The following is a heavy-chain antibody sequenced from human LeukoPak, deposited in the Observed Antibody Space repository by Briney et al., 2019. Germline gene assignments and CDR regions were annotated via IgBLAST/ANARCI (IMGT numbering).Heavy chain of an antibody. D-gene: IGHD3-22*01. V-gene: IGHV3-30*02. J-gene: IGHJ4*02. Sequence: PGGSLRLSCAASGFTFSSYSMNWVRQAPGKGLEWVAFIRYDGSNKYYADSVKGRFTISRDNSKNTLYLQMNSLRAEDTAVYYCAKDYWDYYDSSGSTFDYWGQGTPVTVSS. CDR1: GFTFSSYS. CDR3: AKDYWDYYDSSGSTFDY. CDR2: IRYDGSNK.